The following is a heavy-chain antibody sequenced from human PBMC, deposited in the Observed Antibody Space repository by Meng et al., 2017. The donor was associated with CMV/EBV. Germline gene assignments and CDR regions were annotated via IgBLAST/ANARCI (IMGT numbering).Heavy chain of an antibody. V-gene: IGHV3-30-3*01. CDR1: GFTFSSYA. CDR3: ARKDIVVVPAAKGWYFDL. CDR2: ISYDGSNK. J-gene: IGHJ2*01. D-gene: IGHD2-2*01. Sequence: GGSLRLSCAASGFTFSSYAMHWVRQAPGKGLEWVAVISYDGSNKYYADSVKGRFTISRDNSKNTLYLQMNSLRAEDTAVYYCARKDIVVVPAAKGWYFDLWGRGTLVTVPQ.